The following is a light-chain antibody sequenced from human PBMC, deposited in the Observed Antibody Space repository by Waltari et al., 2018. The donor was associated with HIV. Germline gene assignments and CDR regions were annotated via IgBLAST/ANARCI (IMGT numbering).Light chain of an antibody. Sequence: SYELTQPPSVYVSPRQTARITCSGDALPKRYAYWYQQKPGQAPVLVIYKDSERPSGIPERFSGSSSGTTVTLTISGVQAEDEADYYCQSADSSGTYRVFGGGTKLTVL. CDR3: QSADSSGTYRV. J-gene: IGLJ3*02. CDR2: KDS. V-gene: IGLV3-25*03. CDR1: ALPKRY.